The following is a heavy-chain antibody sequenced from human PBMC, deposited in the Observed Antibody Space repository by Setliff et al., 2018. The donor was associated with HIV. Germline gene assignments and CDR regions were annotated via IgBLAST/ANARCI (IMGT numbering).Heavy chain of an antibody. Sequence: PSETLSLTCNISGASISSHYWAWIRQSPGKGLEWIGSIYSTGHTYYNPSHKSRLTMSVDTAKNRFSLKLTSVTAADTAVYYCARDRALRFSKSPSFNYFDVWGQGALVTVSS. CDR3: ARDRALRFSKSPSFNYFDV. CDR2: IYSTGHT. CDR1: GASISSHY. J-gene: IGHJ4*02. V-gene: IGHV4-4*07. D-gene: IGHD3-10*01.